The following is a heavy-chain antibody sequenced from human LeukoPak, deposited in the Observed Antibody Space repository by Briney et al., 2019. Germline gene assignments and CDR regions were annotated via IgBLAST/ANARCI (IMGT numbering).Heavy chain of an antibody. CDR2: ISYDESNT. CDR3: AAVIDY. J-gene: IGHJ4*02. Sequence: PGGSLRLSCAASGFTFSSYAMHWVRQAPGKGLEWVALISYDESNTFYADSVKGRFTISRDNSKNTLYLQMNSLRVEDTAVYYCAAVIDYWGQGTLVTVSS. V-gene: IGHV3-30*04. CDR1: GFTFSSYA.